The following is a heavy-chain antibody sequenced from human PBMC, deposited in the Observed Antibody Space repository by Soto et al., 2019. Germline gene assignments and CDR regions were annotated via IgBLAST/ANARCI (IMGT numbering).Heavy chain of an antibody. CDR3: ARLLWPFYYFDY. Sequence: PGGSLRLSGAASGFTVSSNYMSWVRQAPGKGLEWVSVIYSGGSTYYADSVKGRFTISRDNSKNTLYLQMNSLRAEDTAVYYCARLLWPFYYFDYWGQGTLVTVSS. D-gene: IGHD3-10*01. CDR2: IYSGGST. CDR1: GFTVSSNY. V-gene: IGHV3-53*01. J-gene: IGHJ4*02.